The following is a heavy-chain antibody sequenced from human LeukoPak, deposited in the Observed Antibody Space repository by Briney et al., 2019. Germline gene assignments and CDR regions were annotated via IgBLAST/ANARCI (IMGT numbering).Heavy chain of an antibody. V-gene: IGHV3-33*01. D-gene: IGHD3-10*01. CDR1: GFTFSNYG. CDR3: TRDSSDYGSGSHTN. CDR2: IWYDGSNK. Sequence: GRSLRLSCAASGFTFSNYGMHWVRQAPGKGLEWVAVIWYDGSNKYYEDSVKGRFTISRDNSKNTLYLQMNSLRAEDTAVYYCTRDSSDYGSGSHTNWGQGTLVTVSS. J-gene: IGHJ4*02.